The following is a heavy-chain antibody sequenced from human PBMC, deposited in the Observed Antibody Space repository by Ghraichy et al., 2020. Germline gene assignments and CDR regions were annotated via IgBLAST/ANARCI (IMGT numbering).Heavy chain of an antibody. CDR1: GFTFSTYN. CDR3: VKAYPSWTYSYYGLDV. Sequence: GGSLRLSCSASGFTFSTYNMHWVRQAPGRGLEYVSTITSDGGGTYYADSVEGRFTISRDNSKNTLYLQMTSLRPEDTAVYYCVKAYPSWTYSYYGLDVWGQGTTVTVSS. D-gene: IGHD1-1*01. J-gene: IGHJ6*02. V-gene: IGHV3-64D*06. CDR2: ITSDGGGT.